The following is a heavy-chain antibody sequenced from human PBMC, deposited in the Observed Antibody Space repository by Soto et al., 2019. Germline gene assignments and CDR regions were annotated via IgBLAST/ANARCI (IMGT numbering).Heavy chain of an antibody. CDR2: IYYSGST. CDR3: ARRRVHCDLYYDDSTGAFDI. V-gene: IGHV4-31*03. J-gene: IGHJ3*02. CDR1: GGSISSGGYY. Sequence: SETLSLTCTVSGGSISSGGYYWSWIRQHPGKGLEWIGYIYYSGSTYYNPSLKSRVTISVDTSKNQFSLKLSSVTAADTAVYYCARRRVHCDLYYDDSTGAFDIWGQGTMVTVSS. D-gene: IGHD3-22*01.